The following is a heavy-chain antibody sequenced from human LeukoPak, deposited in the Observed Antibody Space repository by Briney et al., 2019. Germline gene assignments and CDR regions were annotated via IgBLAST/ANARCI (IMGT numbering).Heavy chain of an antibody. J-gene: IGHJ5*02. CDR1: GGSISSGDYS. Sequence: SETLSLTCTVSGGSISSGDYSWSWIRQPPGKGLEWIGYIYYSGSTYYNPSLKSRVTISVDTSKNQFSLKLSSVTAADTAVYYCARASRVAGRFDPWGQGTLVTVSS. D-gene: IGHD6-19*01. CDR2: IYYSGST. CDR3: ARASRVAGRFDP. V-gene: IGHV4-30-4*01.